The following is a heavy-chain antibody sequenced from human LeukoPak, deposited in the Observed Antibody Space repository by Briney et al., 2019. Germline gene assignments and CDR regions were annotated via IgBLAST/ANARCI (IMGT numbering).Heavy chain of an antibody. CDR3: ARDDKRPYSSSWYVDY. Sequence: PGGSLRLSCAASGFTLSSNYMSWVRQAPGKGLEWVSVIYSGGSTYYSDSVKGRFTISRDNSKNTLYLQMKSLRAEDTAVYYCARDDKRPYSSSWYVDYWGQGTLVTVSS. CDR2: IYSGGST. V-gene: IGHV3-53*01. J-gene: IGHJ4*02. D-gene: IGHD6-13*01. CDR1: GFTLSSNY.